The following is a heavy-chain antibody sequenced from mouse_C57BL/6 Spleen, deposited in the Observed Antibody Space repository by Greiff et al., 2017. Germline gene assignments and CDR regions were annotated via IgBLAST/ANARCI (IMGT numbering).Heavy chain of an antibody. V-gene: IGHV1-72*01. J-gene: IGHJ2*01. Sequence: QVQLKESGAELVKPGASVKLSCKASGYNFTSDWMHWVKQRPGRGLEWIGRIDPNSGGTKYNEKFKSKATLTADKPSSTAYMQLSSLTSEDSAVYYCSRDDYDGHSLDYWGQGTTLTVSS. D-gene: IGHD2-4*01. CDR3: SRDDYDGHSLDY. CDR1: GYNFTSDW. CDR2: IDPNSGGT.